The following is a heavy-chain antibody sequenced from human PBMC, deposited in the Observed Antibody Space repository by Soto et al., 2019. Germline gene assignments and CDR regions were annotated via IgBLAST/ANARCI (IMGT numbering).Heavy chain of an antibody. CDR2: IYHSGST. CDR3: ARLHCTNGVCYYYGMDV. V-gene: IGHV4-4*02. D-gene: IGHD2-8*01. Sequence: LETLSLTCAVSGGSISSSNWWSWVRQPPGKGLEWIGEIYHSGSTNYNPSLKSRVTISVDKSKNQFSLKLSSVTAADTAVYYCARLHCTNGVCYYYGMDVWGQGTTVTVS. CDR1: GGSISSSNW. J-gene: IGHJ6*02.